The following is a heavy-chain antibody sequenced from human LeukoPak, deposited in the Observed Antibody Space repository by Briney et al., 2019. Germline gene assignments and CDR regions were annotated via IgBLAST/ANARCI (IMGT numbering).Heavy chain of an antibody. J-gene: IGHJ4*02. CDR2: MNPNSGNT. Sequence: ASVKVSCEASGYTFTSYDINWVRQATGQGLEWMGWMNPNSGNTGYAQKFQGRVTMTRNTSISTAYMELSSLRSEDTAVYYCARDRGDKYYYDSSGFDWGQGTLVTVSS. V-gene: IGHV1-8*01. CDR3: ARDRGDKYYYDSSGFD. CDR1: GYTFTSYD. D-gene: IGHD3-22*01.